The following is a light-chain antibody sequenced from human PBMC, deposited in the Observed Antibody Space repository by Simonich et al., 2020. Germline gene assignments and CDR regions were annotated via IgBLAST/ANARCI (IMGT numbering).Light chain of an antibody. J-gene: IGLJ2*01. CDR3: CSYAGSYTLV. CDR1: SSDVGGYNY. CDR2: DVS. Sequence: QSALTQPRSVSGSPGQSVTISCTGTSSDVGGYNYVSWYQQHPGKATKLMIYDVSKRPSGVPYRFSGSKSGNTASLTISGLQAEDEADYYCCSYAGSYTLVFGGGTKLTVL. V-gene: IGLV2-11*01.